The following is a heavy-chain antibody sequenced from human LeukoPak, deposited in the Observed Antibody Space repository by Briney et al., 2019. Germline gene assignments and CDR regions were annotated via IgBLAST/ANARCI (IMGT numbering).Heavy chain of an antibody. D-gene: IGHD3-22*01. CDR2: TDRNTGNP. Sequence: ASVKVSCKASGYTFRNYAINWVRQAPGQGLEWMGWTDRNTGNPTYAQGFTGRFVFSLDTSVTTAYLQISSLKAEDTAVYYCMRDVGNYDSRGYYLGWFDPWGQGTLVTVFS. V-gene: IGHV7-4-1*02. J-gene: IGHJ5*02. CDR1: GYTFRNYA. CDR3: MRDVGNYDSRGYYLGWFDP.